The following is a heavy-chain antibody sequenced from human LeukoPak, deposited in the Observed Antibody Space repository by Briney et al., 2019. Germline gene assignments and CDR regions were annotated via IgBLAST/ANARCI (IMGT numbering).Heavy chain of an antibody. D-gene: IGHD3-16*01. J-gene: IGHJ4*02. V-gene: IGHV4-4*09. CDR1: GGSISSYY. CDR2: IYAGANG. CDR3: ARGGLYANIRYDY. Sequence: SETLSLTCTVSGGSISSYYWTWIRQPPGKGLGWIGYIYAGANGEYNPFLRSRVTISVDTSKNQFSLNLNSATAADTAVYYCARGGLYANIRYDYWGQGALVTVSS.